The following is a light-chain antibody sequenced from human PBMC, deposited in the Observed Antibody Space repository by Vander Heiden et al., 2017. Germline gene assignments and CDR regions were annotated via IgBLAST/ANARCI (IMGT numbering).Light chain of an antibody. CDR2: GNN. V-gene: IGLV1-44*01. CDR3: AAWDDSLDAFV. CDR1: SSNIGINT. J-gene: IGLJ1*01. Sequence: QSVVTQPPSASGTPGQWVTISCSGSSSNIGINTVNWFQQLPGTAPKLLIYGNNQRPSGVPDRMSGSKSGTSASLAISGLQSEDVAHYYCAAWDDSLDAFVFGAGTKVTVL.